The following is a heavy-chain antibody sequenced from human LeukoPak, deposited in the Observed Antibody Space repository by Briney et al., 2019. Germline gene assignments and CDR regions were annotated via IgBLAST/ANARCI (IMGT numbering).Heavy chain of an antibody. CDR3: ARGSGWYYY. CDR1: GGSISSYY. D-gene: IGHD6-19*01. V-gene: IGHV4-59*01. CDR2: IYYSGST. J-gene: IGHJ4*02. Sequence: SETLSLTCAVSGGSISSYYWSWIRQPPGKGLEWIGYIYYSGSTNYNPSLKSRVTISVDTSKNQFSLKLSSVTAADTAVYYCARGSGWYYYWGQGTLVTVSS.